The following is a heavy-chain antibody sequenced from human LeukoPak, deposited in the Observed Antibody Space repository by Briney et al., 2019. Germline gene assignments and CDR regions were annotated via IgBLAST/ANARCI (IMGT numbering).Heavy chain of an antibody. D-gene: IGHD3-3*01. CDR3: ARNSYYDFWSGYNDY. CDR2: INNSGST. V-gene: IGHV4-34*01. Sequence: RTSETLSLTCAVYGGSFSGYYWGWIGHPPGKGLEGVGEINNSGSTNYNPSLKSRVTISVDTSKNQFSLKLSSVTAADTAVYYCARNSYYDFWSGYNDYWGQGTLVTVSS. CDR1: GGSFSGYY. J-gene: IGHJ4*02.